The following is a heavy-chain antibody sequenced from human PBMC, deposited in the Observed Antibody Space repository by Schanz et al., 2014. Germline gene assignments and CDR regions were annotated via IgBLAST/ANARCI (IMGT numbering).Heavy chain of an antibody. D-gene: IGHD2-21*01. J-gene: IGHJ3*02. CDR1: GFTLSSYG. CDR2: INSDGTKR. Sequence: VQLVESGGGLVQPGGSLRLSCAASGFTLSSYGMHWVRQAPGKGLEWVAFINSDGTKRFYADSVKSRFTISRDNSRNTLYLQMNRLRAEDTAVYYCARDGYSVVVISPTESFDIWGQGPKVTVSP. CDR3: ARDGYSVVVISPTESFDI. V-gene: IGHV3-33*08.